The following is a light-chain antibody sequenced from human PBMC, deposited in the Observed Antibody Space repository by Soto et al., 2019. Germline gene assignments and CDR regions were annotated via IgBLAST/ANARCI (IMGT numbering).Light chain of an antibody. Sequence: QSALTQPPSASGSPGQSVAISCTGTSSDIGGYNYVSWYQQHPGKAPKLLIFEVSKRPSGVPDRFSGSEYGNTASLTVSGLQAEDEADYYCSSYTDNTVVFGGGTKVTVL. CDR1: SSDIGGYNY. V-gene: IGLV2-8*01. CDR3: SSYTDNTVV. CDR2: EVS. J-gene: IGLJ2*01.